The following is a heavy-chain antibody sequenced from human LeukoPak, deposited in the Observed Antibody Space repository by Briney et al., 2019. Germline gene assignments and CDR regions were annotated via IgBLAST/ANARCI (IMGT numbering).Heavy chain of an antibody. J-gene: IGHJ5*02. Sequence: PSETLSLTCTVSGGSISSSSCYWGWIRQPPGKGLEWFGSIYFSGTTHYNPSLKSRVTISVDTPKNQFARKLRSVTAADTAVYYCARNCSTTGTTLRKYNWFDPWGQGTLVTVSS. CDR1: GGSISSSSCY. V-gene: IGHV4-39*01. CDR3: ARNCSTTGTTLRKYNWFDP. D-gene: IGHD1-1*01. CDR2: IYFSGTT.